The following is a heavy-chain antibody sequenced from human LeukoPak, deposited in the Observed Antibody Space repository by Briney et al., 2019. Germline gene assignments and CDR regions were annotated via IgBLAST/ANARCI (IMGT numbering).Heavy chain of an antibody. CDR1: GFTFSSYG. V-gene: IGHV3-33*01. CDR2: IWYDGSNK. D-gene: IGHD6-19*01. Sequence: GGSLRLSCAASGFTFSSYGMHWVRQAPGKGLEWVAVIWYDGSNKYYADSVKGRSTISRDNSKNTLYLQMNSLRAEDTAVYYCAMLSSGRLPADYWGQGTLVTVSS. CDR3: AMLSSGRLPADY. J-gene: IGHJ4*02.